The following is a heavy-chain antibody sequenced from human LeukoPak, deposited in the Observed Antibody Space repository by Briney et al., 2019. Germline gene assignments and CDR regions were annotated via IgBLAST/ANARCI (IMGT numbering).Heavy chain of an antibody. D-gene: IGHD2-15*01. J-gene: IGHJ5*02. CDR3: ARDREYCSGGSCYDWFDP. Sequence: PSETLSLTCAVSGGSISSSNWWSWVRQPPGKGLEWIGEIYHSGSTNYNPSLKSRVTISVDTSKNQFSLKLSSVTAADTAVYYCARDREYCSGGSCYDWFDPWGQGTLVTVSS. V-gene: IGHV4-4*02. CDR2: IYHSGST. CDR1: GGSISSSNW.